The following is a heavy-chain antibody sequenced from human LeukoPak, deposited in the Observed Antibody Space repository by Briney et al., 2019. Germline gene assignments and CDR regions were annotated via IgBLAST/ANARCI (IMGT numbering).Heavy chain of an antibody. V-gene: IGHV3-21*01. J-gene: IGHJ6*03. CDR2: ISSSSSYI. Sequence: GGSLRLSCAASGFTFSSYSMNWVRQAPGKGLEWVSSISSSSSYIYYADSVKGRFTISRDNAKNSLYLQMNSLRAEDTAVYYCASGSSTSCYMCYYYYMDVWGKGTTVTVSS. D-gene: IGHD2-2*02. CDR3: ASGSSTSCYMCYYYYMDV. CDR1: GFTFSSYS.